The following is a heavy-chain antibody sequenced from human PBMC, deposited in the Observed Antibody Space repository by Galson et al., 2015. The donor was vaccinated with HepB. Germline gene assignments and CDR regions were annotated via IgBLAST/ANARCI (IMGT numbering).Heavy chain of an antibody. CDR3: ARDQYCSGGSCYSRNYYYYGMDV. D-gene: IGHD2-15*01. Sequence: SVKVSCKASGGTFSSYTISWVRQAPGQGLEWMGRIIPILGIANDAQKFQGRVTITADKSTSTAYMELSSLRSEDTAVYYCARDQYCSGGSCYSRNYYYYGMDVWGQGTTVTVSS. V-gene: IGHV1-69*04. J-gene: IGHJ6*02. CDR1: GGTFSSYT. CDR2: IIPILGIA.